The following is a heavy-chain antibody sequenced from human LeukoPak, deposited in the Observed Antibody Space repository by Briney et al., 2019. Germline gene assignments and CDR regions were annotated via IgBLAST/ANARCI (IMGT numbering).Heavy chain of an antibody. V-gene: IGHV1-18*04. CDR2: ISAYNGKT. CDR1: GYTFTSYG. D-gene: IGHD6-13*01. J-gene: IGHJ5*02. Sequence: ASVKVSCKASGYTFTSYGISWVRQAPGQGLEWMGWISAYNGKTNNAQKLQGRVTITKETSTSTAYMELRSLRSDDTAVYYCARGQQLARDWFDPWGQGTLVTVSS. CDR3: ARGQQLARDWFDP.